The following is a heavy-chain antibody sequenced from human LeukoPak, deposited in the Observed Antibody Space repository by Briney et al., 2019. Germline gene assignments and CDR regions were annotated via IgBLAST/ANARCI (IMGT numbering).Heavy chain of an antibody. D-gene: IGHD6-19*01. J-gene: IGHJ4*02. V-gene: IGHV3-21*01. Sequence: GGSLRLSCAASGFTFSSYAMSWVRQAPGKGLEWVSSISSSSSYIYYADSVKGRFTISRDNAKNSLYLQMNSLRAEDTAVYYCARDHREVAGLFDYWGQGTLVTVSS. CDR1: GFTFSSYA. CDR3: ARDHREVAGLFDY. CDR2: ISSSSSYI.